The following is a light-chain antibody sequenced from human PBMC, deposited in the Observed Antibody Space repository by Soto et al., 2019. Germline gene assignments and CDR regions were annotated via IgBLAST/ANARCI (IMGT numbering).Light chain of an antibody. CDR1: SSDIGAYNF. CDR3: TSYTTRASYV. Sequence: QSVLTQPASVSGSPGQSITISCTGTSSDIGAYNFVSWYQQHPGKAPKLMIYDVSNRPSGVSDRFSGFKSGDTASLTISGLQAEDDADYSSTSYTTRASYVFLTGTKLNDL. J-gene: IGLJ1*01. V-gene: IGLV2-14*01. CDR2: DVS.